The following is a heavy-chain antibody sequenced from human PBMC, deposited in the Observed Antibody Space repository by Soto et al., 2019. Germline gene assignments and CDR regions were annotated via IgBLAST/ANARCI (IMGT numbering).Heavy chain of an antibody. CDR2: IIPIFGTA. Sequence: SVKVSCKASGGTSSSYAISWLRQSPGQGLEWMGGIIPIFGTANYAQKFQGRVTITADESTSTAYMELSSLRSEDTAVYYCARVPHYGDYVGGWFDPWGQGTLVTVSS. V-gene: IGHV1-69*13. D-gene: IGHD4-17*01. CDR1: GGTSSSYA. J-gene: IGHJ5*02. CDR3: ARVPHYGDYVGGWFDP.